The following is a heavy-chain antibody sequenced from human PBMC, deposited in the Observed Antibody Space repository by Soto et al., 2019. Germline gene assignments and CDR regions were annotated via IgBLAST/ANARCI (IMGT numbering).Heavy chain of an antibody. CDR1: GFTFSSYA. D-gene: IGHD3-10*01. CDR3: AKVAYYYGSRSYDDAFDI. Sequence: PVGSLRLSCAASGFTFSSYAMSWVRQAPGKGLEWVSAISGSGGSTYYADSVKGRFTISRDNSKNTLYLQMNSLRAEDTAVYYCAKVAYYYGSRSYDDAFDIWGQGTMVTVSS. V-gene: IGHV3-23*01. CDR2: ISGSGGST. J-gene: IGHJ3*02.